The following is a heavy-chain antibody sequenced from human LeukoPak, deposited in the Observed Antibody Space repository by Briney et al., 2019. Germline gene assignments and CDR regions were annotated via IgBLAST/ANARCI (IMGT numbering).Heavy chain of an antibody. J-gene: IGHJ4*02. CDR1: ELTFSSNA. V-gene: IGHV3-23*01. CDR2: FSGSGGST. CDR3: AKDLRDGYNYPCQFDY. Sequence: PGGSLRLSVAAPELTFSSNAMSWFRKAPGKGLEGVPVFSGSGGSTYYADSVKGRFTISRDNSKNTQYLQMNSLRAEDTAVYYCAKDLRDGYNYPCQFDYWGQGTLVTVSS. D-gene: IGHD5-24*01.